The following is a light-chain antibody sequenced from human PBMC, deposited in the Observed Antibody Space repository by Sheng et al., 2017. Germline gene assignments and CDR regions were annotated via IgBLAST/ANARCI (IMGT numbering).Light chain of an antibody. CDR2: DAS. J-gene: IGKJ2*03. V-gene: IGKV3-20*01. CDR3: QQYGSSPES. Sequence: EIVLTQSPATLSLSPGERATLSCRASQSVGVYLAWYRHKPGQAPRLLIYDASNRATGIPARFSGGGSGTDFTLTISRLEPEDFAVYYCQQYGSSPESFGQGTKLEI. CDR1: QSVGVY.